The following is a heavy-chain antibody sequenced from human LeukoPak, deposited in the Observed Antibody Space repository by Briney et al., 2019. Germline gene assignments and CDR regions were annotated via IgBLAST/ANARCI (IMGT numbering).Heavy chain of an antibody. CDR2: IYYSGDT. D-gene: IGHD6-19*01. Sequence: SETLSLTCTVSGGSISSYYWSWIRQPPGKGLEWIGYIYYSGDTNYNPSLKSRVTISVDTSKNQFSLRLSSVTAADTAVYYCARRESSGWYYFDYWGQGTLVTVSS. J-gene: IGHJ4*02. CDR3: ARRESSGWYYFDY. V-gene: IGHV4-59*08. CDR1: GGSISSYY.